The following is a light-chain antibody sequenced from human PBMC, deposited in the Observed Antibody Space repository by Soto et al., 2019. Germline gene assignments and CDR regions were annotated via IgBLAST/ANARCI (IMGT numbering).Light chain of an antibody. V-gene: IGKV3-20*01. J-gene: IGKJ1*01. CDR1: QSVASNY. CDR2: DAS. Sequence: EIVLTQSPGTLSFSPGERSTLSCRASQSVASNYLAWYQQRPGQAPRLLIYDASTRATGIPDRFSGSGSGADFTLSISRLEPEDFAVYYCQQYGSSPPWTFGQGTKVDIK. CDR3: QQYGSSPPWT.